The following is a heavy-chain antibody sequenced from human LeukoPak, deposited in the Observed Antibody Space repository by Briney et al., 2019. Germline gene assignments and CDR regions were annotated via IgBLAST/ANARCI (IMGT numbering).Heavy chain of an antibody. CDR3: ARARDGYNFYYFDY. J-gene: IGHJ4*02. D-gene: IGHD5-12*01. V-gene: IGHV1-2*02. CDR1: GDTFTGYY. CDR2: INPNSGGT. Sequence: ASVKVSCKAPGDTFTGYYMHWVRQAPGQGLEWMGWINPNSGGTNYAQKFQGRVTMTRDTSISTAYMELTWLRSDDTAVYYCARARDGYNFYYFDYWGQGTLVTVSS.